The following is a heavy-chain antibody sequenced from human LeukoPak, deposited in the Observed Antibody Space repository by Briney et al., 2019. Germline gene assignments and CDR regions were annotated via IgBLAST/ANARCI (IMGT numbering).Heavy chain of an antibody. J-gene: IGHJ4*02. V-gene: IGHV4-61*02. CDR3: ARAPETVAIDY. CDR1: GGSISSTSYF. CDR2: IYTSGST. Sequence: SETLSLTCTVSGGSISSTSYFWSWIRQPAGKGLEWIGRIYTSGSTNYNPSLKSRVTVSVDTSKNQFSPKMRSVTAADTAVYYCARAPETVAIDYWGQGTLVTVSS. D-gene: IGHD5-12*01.